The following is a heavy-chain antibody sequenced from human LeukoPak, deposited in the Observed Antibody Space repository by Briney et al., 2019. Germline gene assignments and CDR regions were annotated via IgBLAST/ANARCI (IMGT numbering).Heavy chain of an antibody. CDR1: GGTFSSYA. J-gene: IGHJ3*02. D-gene: IGHD3-9*01. CDR2: IIPIFGTA. Sequence: SVKVSCKASGGTFSSYAISWVRQAPGQGLEWMGGIIPIFGTANYAQKFQRRVTITTDESTSTAYMELSSLKASDTAMYYCASTKKYYDILTGYLISDAFDIWGQGTMVTVSS. CDR3: ASTKKYYDILTGYLISDAFDI. V-gene: IGHV1-69*05.